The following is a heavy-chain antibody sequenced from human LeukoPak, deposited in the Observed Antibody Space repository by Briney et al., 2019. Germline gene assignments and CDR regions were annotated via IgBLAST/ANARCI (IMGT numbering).Heavy chain of an antibody. CDR1: GLSFSYYC. CDR2: INQDGSER. Sequence: AGSLTLSCAAYGLSFSYYCMSWLRQAPGKGLEWVANINQDGSERYYVDSVKGRFTISRDNTNKSLYLQINMLTADDAACYYAARGNLVDYWGQGTLVTVSS. J-gene: IGHJ4*02. V-gene: IGHV3-7*04. CDR3: ARGNLVDY. D-gene: IGHD3-16*01.